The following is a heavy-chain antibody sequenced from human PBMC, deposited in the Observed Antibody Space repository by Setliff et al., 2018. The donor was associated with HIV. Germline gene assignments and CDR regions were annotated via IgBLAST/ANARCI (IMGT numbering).Heavy chain of an antibody. V-gene: IGHV3-23*01. CDR1: GFTFSSYS. J-gene: IGHJ6*03. CDR3: AKTTPSSIRSPYYYYMDV. Sequence: LRLSCAASGFTFSSYSMNWVRQVPGKGLEWVSGISGSGATTNYADSVKGRFTISRDNSKNTLYLQMSTLRAEDTAVYYCAKTTPSSIRSPYYYYMDVWGKGTTVTVSS. D-gene: IGHD6-13*01. CDR2: ISGSGATT.